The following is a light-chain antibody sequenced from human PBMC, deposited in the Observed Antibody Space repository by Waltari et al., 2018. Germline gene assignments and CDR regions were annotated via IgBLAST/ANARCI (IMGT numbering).Light chain of an antibody. Sequence: QSVLTQPPSASGTPGQRVTISCSGSNSNIGSNPVSWYQQFPGTAPKLVIYKNEQRPSGVPDRFSASKSGTAASLAISGLRSEDEADYYCAAWDDSPIGQVFCGGTKVTVL. V-gene: IGLV1-47*01. CDR1: NSNIGSNP. CDR2: KNE. CDR3: AAWDDSPIGQV. J-gene: IGLJ3*02.